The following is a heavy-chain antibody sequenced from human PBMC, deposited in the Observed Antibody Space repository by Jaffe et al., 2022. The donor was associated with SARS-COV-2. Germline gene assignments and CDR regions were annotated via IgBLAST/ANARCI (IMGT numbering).Heavy chain of an antibody. Sequence: EVQLVESGGGLVQPGGSLRLSCAASGFTFSSYSMNWVRQAPGKGLEWVSYISSSSSTIYYADSVKGRFTISRDNAKNSLYLQMNSLRDEDTAVYYCARDQEGTGGYALAGLYYYYGMDVWGQGTTVTVSS. CDR1: GFTFSSYS. D-gene: IGHD2-8*02. J-gene: IGHJ6*02. CDR2: ISSSSSTI. V-gene: IGHV3-48*02. CDR3: ARDQEGTGGYALAGLYYYYGMDV.